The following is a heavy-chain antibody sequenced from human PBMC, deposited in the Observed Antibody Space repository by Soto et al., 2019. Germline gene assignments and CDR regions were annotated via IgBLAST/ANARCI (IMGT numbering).Heavy chain of an antibody. CDR1: GASISRENYY. J-gene: IGHJ4*01. CDR3: ARVQATYGSQCCDY. CDR2: IYFTGST. D-gene: IGHD3-10*01. Sequence: SETLSLTCTVSGASISRENYYWSWIRQRPGKGLEWIGFIYFTGSTYYNPSLKSRVAISVDTSKSQFSLSVTSVTAADTAVYYCARVQATYGSQCCDYWGHGSLVTVS. V-gene: IGHV4-31*03.